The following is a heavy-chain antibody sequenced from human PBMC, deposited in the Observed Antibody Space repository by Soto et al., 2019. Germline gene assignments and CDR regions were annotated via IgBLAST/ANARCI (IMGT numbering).Heavy chain of an antibody. D-gene: IGHD3-16*01. CDR2: INAYNGNT. CDR3: AMVDVYVTPSPQDV. J-gene: IGHJ6*02. Sequence: QVQLVQSGAEVKNPGASVKVSCKASGYSFTRYGIAWARQAPGQGLKWMGWINAYNGNTNYAQNLQGRLTLTTDTSTTTAYMELRSLRSNDTAIYYCAMVDVYVTPSPQDVWGQGTTVTVSS. CDR1: GYSFTRYG. V-gene: IGHV1-18*01.